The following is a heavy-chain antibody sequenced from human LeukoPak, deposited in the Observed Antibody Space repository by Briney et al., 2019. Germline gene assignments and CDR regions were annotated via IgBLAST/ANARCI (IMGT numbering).Heavy chain of an antibody. CDR3: ARGRTTVVTPGYFQY. V-gene: IGHV1-46*01. J-gene: IGHJ1*01. CDR1: GYTFTSNY. Sequence: ASVKVSCKASGYTFTSNYMHWVRQAPGQGLEWMRIINPSGGSISYAQKFQGRVTMTRDTSTSTVYMELSSLRSEDTAVYYRARGRTTVVTPGYFQYWGQGTLVIVSS. CDR2: INPSGGSI. D-gene: IGHD4-23*01.